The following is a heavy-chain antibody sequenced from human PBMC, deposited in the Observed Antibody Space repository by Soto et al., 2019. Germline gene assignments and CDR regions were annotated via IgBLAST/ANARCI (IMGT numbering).Heavy chain of an antibody. D-gene: IGHD6-6*01. V-gene: IGHV1-18*01. CDR1: GYTFTSYG. J-gene: IGHJ6*02. CDR3: ARAGAARPGYYYYYYGMDV. Sequence: GASVKVSCKASGYTFTSYGISWVRQAPGQGLEWMGWISAYNGNTNYAQKLQGSVTMTTDTSTSTAYTELRSLRSDDTAVYYCARAGAARPGYYYYYYGMDVWGQGTTVTVSS. CDR2: ISAYNGNT.